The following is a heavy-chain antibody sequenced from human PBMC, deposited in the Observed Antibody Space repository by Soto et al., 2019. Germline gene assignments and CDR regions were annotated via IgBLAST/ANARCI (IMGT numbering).Heavy chain of an antibody. CDR2: INQDGSEK. J-gene: IGHJ4*02. V-gene: IGHV3-7*01. CDR3: ARVTYDDILSVLLHSPSYFDY. D-gene: IGHD3-9*01. Sequence: GGSLRLSFAASGFTFSSFWMAWVSQAPGKGLEWVANINQDGSEKYYVDSMKGRFTISRDNAKNSLYLQMNSLRAEDTAVYYCARVTYDDILSVLLHSPSYFDYWGQGTLVTVSS. CDR1: GFTFSSFW.